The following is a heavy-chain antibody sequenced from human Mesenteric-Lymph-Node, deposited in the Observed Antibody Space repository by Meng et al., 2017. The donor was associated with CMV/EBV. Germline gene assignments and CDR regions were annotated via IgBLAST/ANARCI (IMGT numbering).Heavy chain of an antibody. Sequence: ASVKVSCKASGYTFTGYYLHWVRQAPGQGLEWMGWINPNSGGTNYAQKFQGRVTMTRDTSISTAYMELSRLRSDDTAVYYCARDVLLSRGIDVWGQGTTVTVSS. CDR3: ARDVLLSRGIDV. D-gene: IGHD2-21*01. CDR1: GYTFTGYY. CDR2: INPNSGGT. J-gene: IGHJ6*02. V-gene: IGHV1-2*02.